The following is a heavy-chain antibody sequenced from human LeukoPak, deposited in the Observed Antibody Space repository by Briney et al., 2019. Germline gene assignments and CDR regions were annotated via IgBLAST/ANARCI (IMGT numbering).Heavy chain of an antibody. J-gene: IGHJ5*02. CDR3: ARGLDFWSGFWFDP. Sequence: SETLSLTCVVYGGSFSGYYWSWIRQPPGKGLEWIGEINHSGSTNYNPSLKSRVTISVDTPKNQFSLKLSSVTAADTAVYYCARGLDFWSGFWFDPWGQGTLITVSS. V-gene: IGHV4-34*01. CDR1: GGSFSGYY. D-gene: IGHD3-3*01. CDR2: INHSGST.